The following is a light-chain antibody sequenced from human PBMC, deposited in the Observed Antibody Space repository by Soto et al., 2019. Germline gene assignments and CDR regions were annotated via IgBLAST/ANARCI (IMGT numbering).Light chain of an antibody. V-gene: IGKV1-27*01. J-gene: IGKJ4*01. CDR2: ATS. CDR1: QGIAPY. Sequence: DVQMTQSPSSLSAFVGDRVTITCRASQGIAPYLAWFQQKPGKVPKLLIYATSTLQSGVPSRFSGSGSGTDFTPTISSLQPEDIGTYYCQKYNNAPLTFGGGTKVEIK. CDR3: QKYNNAPLT.